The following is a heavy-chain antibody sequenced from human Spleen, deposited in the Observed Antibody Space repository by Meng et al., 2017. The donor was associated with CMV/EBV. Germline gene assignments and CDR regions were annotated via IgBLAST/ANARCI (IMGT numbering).Heavy chain of an antibody. CDR3: AKIYNWNYGRYFDY. J-gene: IGHJ4*02. D-gene: IGHD1-7*01. V-gene: IGHV3-23*03. CDR1: GFTCSSYD. Sequence: ASGFTCSSYDMGWVRQAPGEGRERVSAIYSGGSSTYYADSVKGRFTISRDNSKNTLDLQMNSLRAEDTAVYYCAKIYNWNYGRYFDYWGQGTLVTVSS. CDR2: IYSGGSST.